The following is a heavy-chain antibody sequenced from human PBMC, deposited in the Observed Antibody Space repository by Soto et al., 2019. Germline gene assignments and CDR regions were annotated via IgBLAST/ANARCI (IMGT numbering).Heavy chain of an antibody. Sequence: QVQLVESGGGVVQPGRSLRLSCAASGYTFSTYSMHWVRQAPGKGLEWVAVLSYDVRNNFYADSVKGRFTISRDNAKNTLYLQTDSRRTKDTAIYYCASEPVAGYYNVLGFWGKGTLVTVSS. CDR1: GYTFSTYS. CDR3: ASEPVAGYYNVLGF. CDR2: LSYDVRNN. V-gene: IGHV3-30*04. J-gene: IGHJ4*02. D-gene: IGHD3-9*01.